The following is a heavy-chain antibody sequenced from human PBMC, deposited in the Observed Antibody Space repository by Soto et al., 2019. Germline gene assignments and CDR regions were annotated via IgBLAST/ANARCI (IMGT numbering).Heavy chain of an antibody. Sequence: SGPTLVNPTHPLTLTCTCSGFSVTTSGVGVGWIRQPPGKTLERLALIYWNDFKRYTPSLESRLTITKDTSKNQVVLTVTNVDPADTATYYCAHSRGYNGYEGPPLYEMDVWGQGTTVTVSS. CDR1: GFSVTTSGVG. CDR3: AHSRGYNGYEGPPLYEMDV. CDR2: IYWNDFK. J-gene: IGHJ6*02. V-gene: IGHV2-5*01. D-gene: IGHD5-12*01.